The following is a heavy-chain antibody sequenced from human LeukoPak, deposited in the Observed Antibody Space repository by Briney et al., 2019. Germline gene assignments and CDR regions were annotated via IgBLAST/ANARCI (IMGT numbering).Heavy chain of an antibody. CDR2: ISGSGGST. CDR1: GFTFSSYA. D-gene: IGHD6-19*01. J-gene: IGHJ4*02. Sequence: GESLRLSCAASGFTFSSYAMSWVRQAPGKGLEWVSAISGSGGSTYYADSVKGRFTISRDNSKNTLYLQMNSLRAEDTAVYYCAKVSQQWLVNFDYWGQGTLVTVSS. CDR3: AKVSQQWLVNFDY. V-gene: IGHV3-23*01.